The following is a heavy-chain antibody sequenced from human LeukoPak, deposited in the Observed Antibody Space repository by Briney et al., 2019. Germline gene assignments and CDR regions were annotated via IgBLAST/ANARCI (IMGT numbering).Heavy chain of an antibody. CDR1: GFTFDNYA. CDR2: ISWNSGYI. D-gene: IGHD6-19*01. V-gene: IGHV3-9*01. J-gene: IGHJ4*02. CDR3: AKVRGTYSSGYFFDY. Sequence: GRSLRLSCAASGFTFDNYAMHWVRQAPGKGLEWLSIISWNSGYIGYADSVKGRFTISRDNAKKSLDLQMNSLRAEDTAFYYCAKVRGTYSSGYFFDYWGQGTLVTVFS.